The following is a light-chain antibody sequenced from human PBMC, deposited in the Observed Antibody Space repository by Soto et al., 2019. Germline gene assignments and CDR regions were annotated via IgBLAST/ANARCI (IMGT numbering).Light chain of an antibody. Sequence: DIQMTQSPSTLSASVGDTVTITCRASQSVSDSLAWYQVKPGEAPKLLIFDVSNLETGVPSRFSGSGSGTEFSLTIRGLQPDDFATYYSQQYHYSRTFGQGTNVDIK. CDR3: QQYHYSRT. CDR1: QSVSDS. CDR2: DVS. V-gene: IGKV1-5*01. J-gene: IGKJ3*01.